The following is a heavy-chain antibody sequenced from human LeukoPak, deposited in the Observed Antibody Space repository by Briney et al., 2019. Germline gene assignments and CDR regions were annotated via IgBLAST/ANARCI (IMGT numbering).Heavy chain of an antibody. CDR2: IYSGDST. CDR3: ARGSNYYDSSGYYDY. Sequence: PGGSLRLSCAASGFTVSSNYMSWVRQAPGKGLEWVSVIYSGDSTYYADSVKGRFTISRDNSKNTLYLQMNSLRAEDTAVYYCARGSNYYDSSGYYDYWGQGTLVTVSS. V-gene: IGHV3-53*01. D-gene: IGHD3-22*01. CDR1: GFTVSSNY. J-gene: IGHJ4*02.